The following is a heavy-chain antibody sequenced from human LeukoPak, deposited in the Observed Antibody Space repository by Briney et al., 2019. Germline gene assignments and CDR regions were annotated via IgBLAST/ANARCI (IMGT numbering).Heavy chain of an antibody. CDR1: GYTFTSYD. CDR3: ARIGEDGDAFDI. J-gene: IGHJ3*02. D-gene: IGHD5-24*01. Sequence: ASVKVSCKASGYTFTSYDINWVRQATGQGLEWMGWMNPNSGNTGYAQKFQGRVTMTRNTSISTAYMELSSLRSDDTAVYYCARIGEDGDAFDIWGQGTMVTVSS. V-gene: IGHV1-8*01. CDR2: MNPNSGNT.